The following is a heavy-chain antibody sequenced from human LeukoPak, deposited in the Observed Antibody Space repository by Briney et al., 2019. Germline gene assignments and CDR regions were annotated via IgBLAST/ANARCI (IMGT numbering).Heavy chain of an antibody. Sequence: GGSLRLSCAASGFTFSSYWMSWVRQAPGKGLEWVSYISSSGRNIYYADSVKGRFTISRDNAKNSLYLQMNSLRAEDTAVYYCARDLVQLWSKDYWGQGTLVTVSS. CDR1: GFTFSSYW. CDR3: ARDLVQLWSKDY. CDR2: ISSSGRNI. V-gene: IGHV3-48*04. J-gene: IGHJ4*02. D-gene: IGHD5-18*01.